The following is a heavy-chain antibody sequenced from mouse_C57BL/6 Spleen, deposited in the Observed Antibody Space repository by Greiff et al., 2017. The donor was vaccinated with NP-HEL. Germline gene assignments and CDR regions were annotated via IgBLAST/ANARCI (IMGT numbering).Heavy chain of an antibody. J-gene: IGHJ1*03. D-gene: IGHD1-1*01. CDR1: GYTFTSYW. Sequence: QVQLQQPGAELVRPGSSVKLSCKASGYTFTSYWMDWVKQRPGQGLEWIGNIYPSDSETHYNQKFKDKATLTVDKSSSTAYMQLSSLTSEDSAVYYCARSDYYGSSYGWYFDVWGTGTTVTVSS. V-gene: IGHV1-61*01. CDR3: ARSDYYGSSYGWYFDV. CDR2: IYPSDSET.